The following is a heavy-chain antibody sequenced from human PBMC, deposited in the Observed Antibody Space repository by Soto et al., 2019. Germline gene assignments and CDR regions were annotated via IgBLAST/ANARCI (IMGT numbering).Heavy chain of an antibody. D-gene: IGHD5-18*01. V-gene: IGHV1-18*04. CDR1: GYTFTSYG. CDR2: ISAYNGNT. J-gene: IGHJ6*02. CDR3: ASNVDTAMVGDDHGMDV. Sequence: ASVKVSCKASGYTFTSYGISWVRQAPGQGLEWMGWISAYNGNTNYAQKLQGRVTMTTDTSTSTAYMELRSLRSDDTAVYYCASNVDTAMVGDDHGMDVWGQGTTVTV.